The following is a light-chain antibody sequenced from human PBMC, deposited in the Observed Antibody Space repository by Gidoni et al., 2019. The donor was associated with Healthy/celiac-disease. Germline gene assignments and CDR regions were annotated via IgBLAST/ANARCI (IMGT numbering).Light chain of an antibody. CDR3: QQYYSTPLT. Sequence: DIVLTQSPASLAVPLGERATINCRPSQSVLYGSNNQNYLAWYQQKPGQPPKLLIYWASTRESGVPDRFSGSGSGTDFTLTISSLQAEDVAVYYCQQYYSTPLTFGGXTKVEIK. CDR2: WAS. CDR1: QSVLYGSNNQNY. V-gene: IGKV4-1*01. J-gene: IGKJ4*01.